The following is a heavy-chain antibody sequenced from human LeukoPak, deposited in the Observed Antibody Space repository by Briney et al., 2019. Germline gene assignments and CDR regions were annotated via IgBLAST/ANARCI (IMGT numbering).Heavy chain of an antibody. CDR3: AREIRRDTAMVD. D-gene: IGHD5-18*01. Sequence: PSETLSLTCTVSGGSISSYYWSWIRQPAGKGLEWIGRIYTSGSTNYNPSLKRRVTMTVDTSKNQYSLKLSSVTAADTAVYYCAREIRRDTAMVDWGQGTLVTVSS. J-gene: IGHJ4*02. CDR1: GGSISSYY. V-gene: IGHV4-4*07. CDR2: IYTSGST.